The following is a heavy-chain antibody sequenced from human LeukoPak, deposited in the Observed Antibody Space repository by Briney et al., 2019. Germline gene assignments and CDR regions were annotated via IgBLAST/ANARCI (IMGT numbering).Heavy chain of an antibody. J-gene: IGHJ6*02. CDR1: GFTFSSYA. CDR3: AKSGYCSGGSCPHYYGMDV. D-gene: IGHD2-15*01. CDR2: ISGSGGST. Sequence: GGSLRLSCAASGFTFSSYAMSWVRQAPGKGLEWVSAISGSGGSTYYADSVKGRFTISRDNSKNTLYLQMNSLRAEDTAAYYCAKSGYCSGGSCPHYYGMDVWGQGTTVTVSS. V-gene: IGHV3-23*01.